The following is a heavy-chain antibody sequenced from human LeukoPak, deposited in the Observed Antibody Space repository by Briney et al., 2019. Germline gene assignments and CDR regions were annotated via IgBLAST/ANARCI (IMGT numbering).Heavy chain of an antibody. D-gene: IGHD1-26*01. Sequence: ASVKVSCKASGHSFTSYYVHWVRQAPGQGLEWMGWINPNTGLTYYTQKFQGRVTMTRDTSTSTAYMELSGLRSDDTAVYYCARPSPYSLNQAPNCLDPWGQGTLITVSS. CDR3: ARPSPYSLNQAPNCLDP. V-gene: IGHV1-2*02. CDR1: GHSFTSYY. CDR2: INPNTGLT. J-gene: IGHJ5*02.